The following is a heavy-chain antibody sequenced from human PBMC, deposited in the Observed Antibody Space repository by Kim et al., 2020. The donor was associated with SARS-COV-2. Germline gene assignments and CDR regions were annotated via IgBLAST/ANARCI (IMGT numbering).Heavy chain of an antibody. V-gene: IGHV3-33*05. J-gene: IGHJ4*02. D-gene: IGHD5-18*01. CDR2: ISYDGSNT. CDR1: GFTFSSYA. Sequence: GGSLRLSCAASGFTFSSYAMRWVRQAPGKGLEWVAVISYDGSNTYYADSVKGRFTISRDNSKNTLYLQMNSLRAEDTAVYYCARGYSYAPGGFDYWGQGTLVTVSS. CDR3: ARGYSYAPGGFDY.